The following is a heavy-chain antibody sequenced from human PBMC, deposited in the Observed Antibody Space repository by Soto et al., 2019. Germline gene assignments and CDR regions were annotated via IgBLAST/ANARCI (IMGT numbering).Heavy chain of an antibody. CDR1: GFSISTFF. V-gene: IGHV3-7*01. J-gene: IGHJ3*01. Sequence: GGSLRLSCAASGFSISTFFMNWVRQAPGKGLEWVASIKGDGSEEYFVDSVRGRFTISRDNAKNSLFPEMNSLRAEDTAVYYCVRGGNSAWPRDDSFEVWGQGTTVTVSS. CDR2: IKGDGSEE. D-gene: IGHD6-19*01. CDR3: VRGGNSAWPRDDSFEV.